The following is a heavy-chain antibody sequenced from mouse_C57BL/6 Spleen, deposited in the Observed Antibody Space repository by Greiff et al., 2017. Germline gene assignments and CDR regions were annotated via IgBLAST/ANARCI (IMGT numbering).Heavy chain of an antibody. J-gene: IGHJ3*01. Sequence: QVQLKQSGAELVKPGASVKISCKASGYAFSSYWMNWVKQRPGKGLEWIGQIYPGDGDTNYNGKFKGKATLTADKSSSTAYMQLSSLTSEDSAVYFCARVGMITDLIRRGFAYWGQGTLVTVSA. V-gene: IGHV1-80*01. CDR1: GYAFSSYW. CDR2: IYPGDGDT. CDR3: ARVGMITDLIRRGFAY. D-gene: IGHD2-4*01.